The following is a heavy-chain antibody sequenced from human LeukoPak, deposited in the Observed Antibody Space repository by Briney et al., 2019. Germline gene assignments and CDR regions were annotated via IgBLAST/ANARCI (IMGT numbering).Heavy chain of an antibody. J-gene: IGHJ4*02. CDR1: GGTFSSYA. D-gene: IGHD3-3*01. CDR3: ARGVDYFDY. V-gene: IGHV1-69*04. Sequence: SVKVSCKASGGTFSSYAISWVRQAPGQGLEWMGRIIPILGIANYAQKFQGRVTITADKSTSTAYMELSSLRSDDTAVYYCARGVDYFDYWGQGTLVTVSS. CDR2: IIPILGIA.